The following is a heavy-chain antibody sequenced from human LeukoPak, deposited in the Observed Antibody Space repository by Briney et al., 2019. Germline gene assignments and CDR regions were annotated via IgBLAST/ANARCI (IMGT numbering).Heavy chain of an antibody. Sequence: GGSLRLSCAASGFTFSSYEMNWVRQAPGKGLEWVSYISSSSSTIYYADSVKGRFTISRDNAKNSLYLQMNSLRAEDTAVYYCARDRGKGTTTWFDPWGQGTLVTVSS. V-gene: IGHV3-48*01. CDR3: ARDRGKGTTTWFDP. CDR1: GFTFSSYE. J-gene: IGHJ5*02. D-gene: IGHD4-17*01. CDR2: ISSSSSTI.